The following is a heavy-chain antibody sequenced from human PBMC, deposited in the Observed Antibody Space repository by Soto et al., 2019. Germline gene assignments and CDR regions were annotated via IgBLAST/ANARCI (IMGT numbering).Heavy chain of an antibody. V-gene: IGHV1-69*06. CDR3: ARRDTSGFLRYFDN. J-gene: IGHJ4*02. CDR1: GGTLSSFINYP. Sequence: SVKVSCKASGGTLSSFINYPINWVRQAPGQGLEWMGGIVPNVGTVNYAQKSQGRVTITADKSTGTAYMELSSLRSEDTALYYCARRDTSGFLRYFDNWGQGTLVTVSS. CDR2: IVPNVGTV. D-gene: IGHD3-3*01.